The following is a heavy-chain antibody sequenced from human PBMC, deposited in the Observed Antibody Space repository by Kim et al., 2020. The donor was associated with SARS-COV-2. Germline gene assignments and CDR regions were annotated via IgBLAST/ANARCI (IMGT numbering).Heavy chain of an antibody. J-gene: IGHJ6*02. CDR2: IYHSGST. Sequence: SETLSLTCAVSGGSISSSNWWSWVRQPPGKGLEWIGEIYHSGSTNYNPSLKSRVTISVDKSKNQFSLKLSSVTAADTAVYYCARGERGWLRLEGYYYGMDVWGQGTTVTVSS. D-gene: IGHD5-12*01. CDR1: GGSISSSNW. V-gene: IGHV4-4*02. CDR3: ARGERGWLRLEGYYYGMDV.